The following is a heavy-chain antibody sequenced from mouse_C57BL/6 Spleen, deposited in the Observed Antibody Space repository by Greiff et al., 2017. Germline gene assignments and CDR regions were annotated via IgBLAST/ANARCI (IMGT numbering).Heavy chain of an antibody. CDR3: ASQANWEYYYAMDY. D-gene: IGHD4-1*01. CDR2: IDPNSGGT. Sequence: VQLQQPGAELVKPGASVKLSCKASGYTFASYWMHWVKQRPGRGLEWIGRIDPNSGGTKYNEKFKSKDTLTVDKPSSTAYMQLSSLTSEDSAVYYCASQANWEYYYAMDYWGQGTSVTVSS. CDR1: GYTFASYW. V-gene: IGHV1-72*01. J-gene: IGHJ4*01.